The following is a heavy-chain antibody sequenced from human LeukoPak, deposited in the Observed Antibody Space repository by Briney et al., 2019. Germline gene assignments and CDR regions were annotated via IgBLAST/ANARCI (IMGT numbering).Heavy chain of an antibody. V-gene: IGHV4-34*01. Sequence: WETLSLTGAVYGESLNSYYWSWVRQPPGEGLEWIGEIYESGTTKYNPSLKSRVTISMVPSKQQFSLSLNSVTAADTAVYYCARGAWATRLGSWGLGTPVIVSS. CDR2: IYESGTT. CDR3: ARGAWATRLGS. J-gene: IGHJ4*02. D-gene: IGHD2-15*01. CDR1: GESLNSYY.